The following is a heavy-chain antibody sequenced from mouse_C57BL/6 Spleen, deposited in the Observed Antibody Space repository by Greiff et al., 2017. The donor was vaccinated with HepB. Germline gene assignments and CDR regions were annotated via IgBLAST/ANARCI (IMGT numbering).Heavy chain of an antibody. CDR2: IHPNSGST. D-gene: IGHD1-1*01. Sequence: VQLQQPGAELVKPGASVKLSCKASGYTFTSYWMLWVKQRPGQGLEWIGMIHPNSGSTNYNEKFKSKATLTVDKSSSTAYMQLSSLTSEDSAVYYCARSYGSSYHYFDYWGQGTTLTVSS. CDR1: GYTFTSYW. V-gene: IGHV1-64*01. J-gene: IGHJ2*01. CDR3: ARSYGSSYHYFDY.